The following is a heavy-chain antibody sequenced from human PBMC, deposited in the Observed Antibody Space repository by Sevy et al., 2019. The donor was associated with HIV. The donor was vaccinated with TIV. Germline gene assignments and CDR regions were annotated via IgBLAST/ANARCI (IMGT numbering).Heavy chain of an antibody. V-gene: IGHV3-53*01. D-gene: IGHD3-3*01. J-gene: IGHJ4*02. Sequence: GGSLRLSCAASGFIVTSHYMAWVRHAPGKGLEWVSSIYTGGGTYYADSVKGRFTISRDNSKNTRYLQMNSLSAEDTAFYYCARVPRYDEPYYFDYWAQGALVTVSS. CDR2: IYTGGGT. CDR3: ARVPRYDEPYYFDY. CDR1: GFIVTSHY.